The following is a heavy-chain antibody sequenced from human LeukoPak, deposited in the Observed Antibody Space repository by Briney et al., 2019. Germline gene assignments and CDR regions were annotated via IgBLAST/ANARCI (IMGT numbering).Heavy chain of an antibody. CDR3: ARFQGQLRNKCSFDY. CDR2: IYYSVRP. J-gene: IGHJ4*02. CDR1: GDSMNSSSHY. Sequence: SDTQSLTCTVSGDSMNSSSHYWGWIRQPPGKGLDRIGYIYYSVRPYYNPSLKSQLPISLDTSTKYSSLKPSSVTPADTPVYYCARFQGQLRNKCSFDYWGQGALVTVSS. V-gene: IGHV4-39*01. D-gene: IGHD2-2*01.